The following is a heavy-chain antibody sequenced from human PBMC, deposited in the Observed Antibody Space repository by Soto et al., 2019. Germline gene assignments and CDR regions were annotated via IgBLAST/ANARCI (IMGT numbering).Heavy chain of an antibody. D-gene: IGHD6-19*01. Sequence: SETLSLTCTVSGGSISSSNYYWGWIRQPPGKGLEWIGTMYYSGSTYYNPSLKSRVTISVDMSKNQFSLKLSSVTAADTAVYYCARLGAVAGLFDYWGQGTLVTVPS. CDR3: ARLGAVAGLFDY. V-gene: IGHV4-39*01. J-gene: IGHJ4*02. CDR2: MYYSGST. CDR1: GGSISSSNYY.